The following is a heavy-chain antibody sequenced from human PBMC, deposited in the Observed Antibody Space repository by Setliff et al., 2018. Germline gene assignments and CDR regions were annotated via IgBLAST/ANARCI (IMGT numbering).Heavy chain of an antibody. J-gene: IGHJ4*02. Sequence: PGGSLRLSCAASGFTFSTYEMNWVRQTPGKGLEWVSYISSDGSTVFYADSVKGRFTISRDNAKNSLYLQMNSLRTEDTAVYYCAKGQGQYYDSSGYYGRVLDYWGQGTLVTVSS. CDR1: GFTFSTYE. CDR2: ISSDGSTV. V-gene: IGHV3-48*03. CDR3: AKGQGQYYDSSGYYGRVLDY. D-gene: IGHD3-22*01.